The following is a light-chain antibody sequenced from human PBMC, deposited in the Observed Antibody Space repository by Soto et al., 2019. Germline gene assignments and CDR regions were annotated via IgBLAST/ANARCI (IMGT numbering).Light chain of an antibody. CDR1: QSVASY. V-gene: IGKV3-11*01. CDR3: LERSSWPPNYT. Sequence: EIVLTQSPATLSLSPGERATLSCRASQSVASYLGWYQQKPVQAPRLPIYDASNRATGIPARFSGSGSGTELTLTISSLEPEDFAVYYCLERSSWPPNYTFGQGTRLEIK. CDR2: DAS. J-gene: IGKJ2*01.